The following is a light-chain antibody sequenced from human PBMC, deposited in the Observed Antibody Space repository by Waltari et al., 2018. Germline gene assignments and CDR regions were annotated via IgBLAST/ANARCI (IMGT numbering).Light chain of an antibody. Sequence: DIQMTPSPSTLFASVGDRATITCRASQSISSLLAWYQHKPGKAPKLLIYKASSLESVVPSRFSGSGSGTEFTLTISSLQPDDFATYYCQRYNSLYTFGQGTKLEIK. J-gene: IGKJ2*01. V-gene: IGKV1-5*03. CDR2: KAS. CDR1: QSISSL. CDR3: QRYNSLYT.